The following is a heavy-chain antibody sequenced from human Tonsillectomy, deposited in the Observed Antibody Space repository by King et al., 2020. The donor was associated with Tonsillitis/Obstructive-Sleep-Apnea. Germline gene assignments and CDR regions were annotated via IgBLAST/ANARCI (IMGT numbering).Heavy chain of an antibody. Sequence: QLVQSGSELKKPGASVKVSCKASGYTFTNWVRQAPGQGLEWMGWINTNSGNPTYAQGFTGRFVFSLDTSISTTYLQISGLKAEDTAVFYCGRGAGDFWSGPINWFDPWGQGTLVTVSS. D-gene: IGHD3-3*01. J-gene: IGHJ5*02. CDR2: INTNSGNP. CDR3: GRGAGDFWSGPINWFDP. V-gene: IGHV7-4-1*02. CDR1: GYTFT.